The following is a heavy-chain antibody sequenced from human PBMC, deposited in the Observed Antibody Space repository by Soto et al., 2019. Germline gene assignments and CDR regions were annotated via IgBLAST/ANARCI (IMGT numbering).Heavy chain of an antibody. D-gene: IGHD6-19*01. J-gene: IGHJ4*02. CDR3: ARDLSVAGPDY. CDR2: ISYDESDK. V-gene: IGHV3-30*03. Sequence: LRLSFAASGFTFRSYAMHWVRQAPGKGLEWVAVISYDESDKYYADSLKGRFTISRDNSKNTLYLQMNSLRGEDTAVYYCARDLSVAGPDYWGQGTLGTVS. CDR1: GFTFRSYA.